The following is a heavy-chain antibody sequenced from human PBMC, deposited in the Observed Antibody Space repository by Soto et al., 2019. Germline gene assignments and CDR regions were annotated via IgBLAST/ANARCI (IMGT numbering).Heavy chain of an antibody. Sequence: SETLSLTCTVSGGSISGSSYYWGWIRQPPGKGLEWIGSIYYSGSTYYNPSLKSRVTISVDTSKNQFSLKLSSVTATDTAVYYCAREGNLGRWIQPLDSWGQGTLVTVSS. CDR1: GGSISGSSYY. CDR2: IYYSGST. J-gene: IGHJ4*02. CDR3: AREGNLGRWIQPLDS. D-gene: IGHD2-2*03. V-gene: IGHV4-39*02.